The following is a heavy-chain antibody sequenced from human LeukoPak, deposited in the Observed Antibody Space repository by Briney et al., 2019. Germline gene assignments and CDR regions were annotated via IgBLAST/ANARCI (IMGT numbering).Heavy chain of an antibody. J-gene: IGHJ4*02. CDR3: ARGRGSTSRY. V-gene: IGHV1-18*01. D-gene: IGHD5-12*01. Sequence: GASVKVSCKASGYTFTSYGITWVRQAPGQGLEWMGWISTYNGNTSYAQNLQGRVTMTTDTSTSTAYMDLRSLRSDDTAVYYCARGRGSTSRYWGQGTLVTVSS. CDR2: ISTYNGNT. CDR1: GYTFTSYG.